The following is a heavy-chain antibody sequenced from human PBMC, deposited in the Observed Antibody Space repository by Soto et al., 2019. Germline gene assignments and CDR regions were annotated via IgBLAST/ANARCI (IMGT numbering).Heavy chain of an antibody. CDR2: ISSSGSTI. J-gene: IGHJ6*02. Sequence: HLGGSLSLSCSASGFTFSSYEMNWVRQAPGKGLEWVSYISSSGSTIYYADSVKGRFTISRDNAKNSLYLQMNSLRAEDTAVYYCARDHKGGYYYYGMDVWGQGTTVTVSS. CDR1: GFTFSSYE. V-gene: IGHV3-48*03. CDR3: ARDHKGGYYYYGMDV.